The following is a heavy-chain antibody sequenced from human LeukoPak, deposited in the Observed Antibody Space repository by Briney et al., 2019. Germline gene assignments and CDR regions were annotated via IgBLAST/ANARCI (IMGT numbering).Heavy chain of an antibody. CDR3: AKAGMVWSGSKNYFDY. CDR1: GFTFSSYA. D-gene: IGHD3-3*01. Sequence: GGSLRLSCAASGFTFSSYAMSWVRQAPGKGLEWVSAISGSGGSTYYADSVKGRFTISRDNSKNTLYLQMNSLRAEDTAVYYCAKAGMVWSGSKNYFDYWGQGTLVTVSS. J-gene: IGHJ4*02. V-gene: IGHV3-23*01. CDR2: ISGSGGST.